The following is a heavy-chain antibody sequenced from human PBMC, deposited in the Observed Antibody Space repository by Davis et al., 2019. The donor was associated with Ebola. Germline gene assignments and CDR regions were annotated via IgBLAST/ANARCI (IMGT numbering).Heavy chain of an antibody. CDR2: ISSSSSYI. CDR3: AKGVARYYYYGMDV. J-gene: IGHJ6*02. Sequence: PGGSLRLSCAASGFTFSSYSMNWVRQAPGKGLEWVSSISSSSSYIYYADSVKGRFTISRDNSKNTLYLQMNSLRAEDTAVYYCAKGVARYYYYGMDVWGQGTTVTVSS. CDR1: GFTFSSYS. V-gene: IGHV3-21*01.